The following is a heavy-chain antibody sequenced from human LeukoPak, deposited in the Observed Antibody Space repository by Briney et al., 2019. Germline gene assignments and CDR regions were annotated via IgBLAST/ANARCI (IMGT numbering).Heavy chain of an antibody. CDR1: GYTFTSYY. J-gene: IGHJ5*02. CDR3: ARGSSGYYYLYNWFDP. V-gene: IGHV1-46*01. CDR2: INPSGGST. Sequence: ASVKVSCKASGYTFTSYYMHWVRQAPGQGLEWMGIINPSGGSTSYAQKFQGRVTMTRDTSTSTVYMELSSLRSEDTAVYYCARGSSGYYYLYNWFDPWGQGTLVTVSS. D-gene: IGHD3-22*01.